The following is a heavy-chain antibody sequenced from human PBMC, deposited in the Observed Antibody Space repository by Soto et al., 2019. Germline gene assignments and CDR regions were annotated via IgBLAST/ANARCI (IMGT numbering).Heavy chain of an antibody. CDR1: GGSLGNFF. D-gene: IGHD2-15*01. CDR2: IYSSGVS. V-gene: IGHV4-59*01. Sequence: SETLSLTCTVSGGSLGNFFWSWIRQAPGKGLECIGYIYSSGVSKYNPSLMSRVTMSVDQSKNQFSLMMTSLTAADTAVYYCARYCSDSGRQPLDHSGQGICVTVSS. J-gene: IGHJ4*02. CDR3: ARYCSDSGRQPLDH.